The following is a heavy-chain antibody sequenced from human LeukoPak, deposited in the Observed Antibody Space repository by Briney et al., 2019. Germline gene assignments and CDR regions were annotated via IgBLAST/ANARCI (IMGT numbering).Heavy chain of an antibody. CDR2: INPSGGST. Sequence: GASVKVSCTASGYTFTSYYIHWVRQAPGQGLEWMGIINPSGGSTTYAQKFQGRVTMTRDMSTRTLYMELSSLRSEDTAFYYCARVGHYSPRGWFDPWGQGTLVTVSS. CDR1: GYTFTSYY. CDR3: ARVGHYSPRGWFDP. D-gene: IGHD4-11*01. J-gene: IGHJ5*02. V-gene: IGHV1-46*01.